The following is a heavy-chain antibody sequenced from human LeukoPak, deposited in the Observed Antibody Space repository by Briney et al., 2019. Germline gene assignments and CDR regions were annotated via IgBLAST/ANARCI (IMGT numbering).Heavy chain of an antibody. D-gene: IGHD3-22*01. J-gene: IGHJ4*02. Sequence: PGGSLRLSCAASGFTFSSYAMSWVRQAPGKGLEWVSAISGSGGSTYYADSVKGRFTISRDNSKNTLYLQMNSLRAEDTAVYYCASHHYYDSSGLDDYFDSWGQGTLVTVSS. CDR3: ASHHYYDSSGLDDYFDS. CDR1: GFTFSSYA. V-gene: IGHV3-23*01. CDR2: ISGSGGST.